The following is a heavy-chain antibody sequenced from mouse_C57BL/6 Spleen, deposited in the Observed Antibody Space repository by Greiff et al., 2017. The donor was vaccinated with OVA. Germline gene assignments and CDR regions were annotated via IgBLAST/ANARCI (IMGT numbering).Heavy chain of an antibody. CDR3: ARSLSITTVVATHWYFDV. CDR1: GYTFTDYN. J-gene: IGHJ1*03. Sequence: VQLQQSGPELVKPGASVKIPCKASGYTFTDYNMDWVKQSHGKSLEWIGDINPNNGGTIYNQKFKGKATLTVDKSSSTAYMELRSLTSEDTAVYYCARSLSITTVVATHWYFDVWGTGTTVTVSS. V-gene: IGHV1-18*01. D-gene: IGHD1-1*01. CDR2: INPNNGGT.